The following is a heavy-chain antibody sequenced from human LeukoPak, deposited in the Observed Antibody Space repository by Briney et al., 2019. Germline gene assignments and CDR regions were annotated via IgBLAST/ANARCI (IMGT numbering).Heavy chain of an antibody. CDR1: GFTFSSYW. CDR2: IYYSGST. CDR3: ARHPKNYGSGSYYNDPFDY. J-gene: IGHJ4*02. Sequence: GSLRLSCAASGFTFSSYWMSWVRQAPGKGLEWIGSIYYSGSTYYNPSLKSRVTISVDTSKNQFSLKLSSVTAADTAVYYCARHPKNYGSGSYYNDPFDYWGQGTLVTVSS. D-gene: IGHD3-10*01. V-gene: IGHV4-39*01.